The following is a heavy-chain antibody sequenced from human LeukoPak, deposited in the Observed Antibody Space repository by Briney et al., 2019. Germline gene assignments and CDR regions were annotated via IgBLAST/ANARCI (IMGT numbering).Heavy chain of an antibody. D-gene: IGHD3-9*01. CDR3: AKGMLLRYFDWLSILDY. CDR1: GFTFSSYG. Sequence: GGSLRLSCAASGFTFSSYGMSWVRQAPGKGLEWVSAISGSGGSTYYADSEKGRFTISRDNSKNTLYLQMNSLRAEDTAVYYCAKGMLLRYFDWLSILDYWGQGTLVTVSS. J-gene: IGHJ4*02. CDR2: ISGSGGST. V-gene: IGHV3-23*01.